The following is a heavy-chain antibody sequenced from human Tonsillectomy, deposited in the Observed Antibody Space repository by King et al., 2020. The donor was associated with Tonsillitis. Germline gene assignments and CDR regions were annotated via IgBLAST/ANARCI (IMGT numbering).Heavy chain of an antibody. V-gene: IGHV3-23*04. CDR1: GLTFSSYA. CDR3: AKGWIAVADFDS. D-gene: IGHD6-19*01. Sequence: VQLVESGGGLVQPGGSLRLSCAASGLTFSSYALSWVRQAPGKGLEWVSTISASGAITYFADSVKCRVTISRDNSKNTLYLQMSSLGAEDTAVYYCAKGWIAVADFDSWGQGTLVTVSS. CDR2: ISASGAIT. J-gene: IGHJ4*02.